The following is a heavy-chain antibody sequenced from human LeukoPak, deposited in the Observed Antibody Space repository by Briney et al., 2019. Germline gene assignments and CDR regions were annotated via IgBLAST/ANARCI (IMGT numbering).Heavy chain of an antibody. D-gene: IGHD3-22*01. CDR2: IYSGGST. Sequence: GGSLRLSCTASGFTVSSNYMTWVRQAPGKGLEWVSGIYSGGSTYYVDSVKGRFTISRDNSKNTLVLQMNSLRADDTAVYYCASDAQPDYYDSRTDAFDIWGQGTMVTVSS. CDR1: GFTVSSNY. CDR3: ASDAQPDYYDSRTDAFDI. V-gene: IGHV3-53*01. J-gene: IGHJ3*02.